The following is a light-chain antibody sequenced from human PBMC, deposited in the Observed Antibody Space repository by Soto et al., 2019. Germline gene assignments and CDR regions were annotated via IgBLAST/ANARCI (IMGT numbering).Light chain of an antibody. V-gene: IGKV3-20*01. CDR1: QSISTDH. CDR3: EYYGSSIT. CDR2: GTS. Sequence: EIVVTQSPGTLSLSPGERATLSCRASQSISTDHLAWYQQKPGQPPRLLIYGTSSRATGGIADRFSGSGSGTDFTLTISRLEPEDFAVYYCEYYGSSITFXGGTKVDIK. J-gene: IGKJ4*01.